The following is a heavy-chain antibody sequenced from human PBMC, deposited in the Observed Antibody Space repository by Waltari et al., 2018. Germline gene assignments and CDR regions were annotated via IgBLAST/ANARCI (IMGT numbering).Heavy chain of an antibody. CDR2: ISTYNGNT. CDR3: AREAYNFLTGSGYYGVDV. V-gene: IGHV1-18*04. J-gene: IGHJ6*02. CDR1: GYPFTGYG. D-gene: IGHD3-9*01. Sequence: QVQLVQSGAEMKRPGASVKVSCKASGYPFTGYGINWVRQAPGHGLEWMGWISTYNGNTNYAPKLQGRVTLTTDTSTTTAYMELKSLRSDDTAIYYCAREAYNFLTGSGYYGVDVWGQGTTVTVSS.